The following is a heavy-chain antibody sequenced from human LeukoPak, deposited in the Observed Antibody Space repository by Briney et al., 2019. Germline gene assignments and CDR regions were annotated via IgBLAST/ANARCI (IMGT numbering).Heavy chain of an antibody. CDR3: AKGGVYYYDSSGYVSPWGY. D-gene: IGHD3-22*01. CDR1: GFTVSSNY. J-gene: IGHJ4*02. Sequence: GGSLRLSCAASGFTVSSNYMSWVRQAPGKGLEWVSAISGSGGSTYYADSVKGRFTISRDNSKNTLYLQMNSLRAEDTAVYYCAKGGVYYYDSSGYVSPWGYWGQGTLVTVSS. CDR2: ISGSGGST. V-gene: IGHV3-23*01.